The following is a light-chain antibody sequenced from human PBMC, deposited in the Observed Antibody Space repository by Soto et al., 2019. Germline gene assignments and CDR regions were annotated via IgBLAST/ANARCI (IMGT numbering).Light chain of an antibody. CDR1: QSVSSSS. J-gene: IGKJ2*01. V-gene: IGKV3-20*01. CDR3: QHYGSSPRYT. CDR2: GAS. Sequence: EIVLTQSPGTLSLSQGERATLSCRASQSVSSSSLAWYQQKPGQAPRLLIYGASTRATGIPDRFSGSGSGTDFTLTISRLEPEDFAVYYCQHYGSSPRYTFGQGTKLEIK.